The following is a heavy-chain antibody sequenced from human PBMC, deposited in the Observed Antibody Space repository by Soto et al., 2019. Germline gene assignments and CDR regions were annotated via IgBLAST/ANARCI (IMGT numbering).Heavy chain of an antibody. V-gene: IGHV4-39*01. CDR3: ATLWGQD. D-gene: IGHD3-10*01. CDR2: IYYSGST. J-gene: IGHJ4*02. CDR1: GGSISSSSYY. Sequence: QLQLQESGPGLVKPSETLSLTCTVSGGSISSSSYYWGWIRQPPGKGLEWIGRIYYSGSTYYNPPXXXLXXISVDTSKNQFSLKLSSVTAADTAVYYCATLWGQDWGQGTLVTVSS.